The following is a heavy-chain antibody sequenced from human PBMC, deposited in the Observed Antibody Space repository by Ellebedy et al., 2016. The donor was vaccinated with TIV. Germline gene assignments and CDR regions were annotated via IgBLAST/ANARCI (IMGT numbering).Heavy chain of an antibody. Sequence: GESLKISXAASGFTFSNYAMSWVRQAPGKGLEWVSGISGSGGSAYYADSVKGRFTISRDNSKNTLYLQMNSLRAEDTAVYYCAKYEIAAAGSSFYYYYGMDVWGQGTTVTVSS. CDR3: AKYEIAAAGSSFYYYYGMDV. D-gene: IGHD6-13*01. V-gene: IGHV3-23*01. CDR1: GFTFSNYA. J-gene: IGHJ6*02. CDR2: ISGSGGSA.